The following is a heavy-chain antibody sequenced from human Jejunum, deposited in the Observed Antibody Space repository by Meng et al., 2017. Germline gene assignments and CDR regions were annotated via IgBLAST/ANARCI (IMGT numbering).Heavy chain of an antibody. CDR2: INDNGST. D-gene: IGHD4-11*01. CDR1: GGSISDYY. V-gene: IGHV4-34*01. CDR3: ARGNEYSNYGDDF. J-gene: IGHJ4*02. Sequence: QVKLQQWGAGLLKPSEPLPPTGAVYGGSISDYYWTWIRQPPGKGLEWIGEINDNGSTNYNPSLKSRVTISVDTSKSQFYLRVSSVTAADTAVYYCARGNEYSNYGDDFWGQGTLVTVSS.